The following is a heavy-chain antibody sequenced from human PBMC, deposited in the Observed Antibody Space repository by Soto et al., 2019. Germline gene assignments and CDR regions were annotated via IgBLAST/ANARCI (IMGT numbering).Heavy chain of an antibody. CDR3: ARHSASWQWFDY. CDR1: GGSISSGGYY. Sequence: QVQLQESGPGLVKPSQTLSLTCSVSGGSISSGGYYWSWIRQHPEKGLEWIGYIYYSGSTNYTPSLKSRVIISVDTSSNRFALDLSSVTAADTAIYYCARHSASWQWFDYWGQGTLVTVSS. V-gene: IGHV4-31*03. D-gene: IGHD1-26*01. J-gene: IGHJ5*01. CDR2: IYYSGST.